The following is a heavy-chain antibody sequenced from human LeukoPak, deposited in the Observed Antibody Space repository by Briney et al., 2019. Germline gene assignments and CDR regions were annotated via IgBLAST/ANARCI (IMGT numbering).Heavy chain of an antibody. D-gene: IGHD2-15*01. CDR3: AKDRPSRYCSGGSCSYDAFDI. V-gene: IGHV3-23*01. CDR1: GFTFNNYA. CDR2: ISGSGGGT. J-gene: IGHJ3*02. Sequence: GGSLRLSCVASGFTFNNYAMTWVRQAPGKGLEWVSAISGSGGGTYYADSVKGRFTISRDNSKNTLYLQLNSLRAEDTAVYYCAKDRPSRYCSGGSCSYDAFDIWGQGTMVTVSS.